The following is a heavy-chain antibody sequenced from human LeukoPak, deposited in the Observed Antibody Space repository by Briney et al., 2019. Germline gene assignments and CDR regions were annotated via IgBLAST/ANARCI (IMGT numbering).Heavy chain of an antibody. J-gene: IGHJ4*02. CDR2: INHSGST. CDR3: ARGLAGRVRTMIVVVITTTVWYFDY. D-gene: IGHD3-22*01. V-gene: IGHV4-34*01. Sequence: SETLSLTCAVYGGSFSGYYWSWIRQPPGKGLEWIGEINHSGSTNYNPSLKSRVTISVDTSKNQFSLKLSFVTAADTAVYYCARGLAGRVRTMIVVVITTTVWYFDYWGQGTLVTVSS. CDR1: GGSFSGYY.